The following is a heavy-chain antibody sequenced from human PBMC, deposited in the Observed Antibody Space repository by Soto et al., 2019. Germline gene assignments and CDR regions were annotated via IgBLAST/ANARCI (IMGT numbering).Heavy chain of an antibody. J-gene: IGHJ6*02. CDR2: ISTSGHTT. V-gene: IGHV1-46*03. D-gene: IGHD3-3*01. Sequence: QVQLVQSGAEVKKPGASANLSCKASGAPFTNFYIHWVRQAPGQGREWLVMISTSGHTTTYPQKFQGRVTMTRATSTSTLYMALSTLRSDDPAIYYGARQFGMVKDYYDDYGMEVWGQGTTVTVSS. CDR1: GAPFTNFY. CDR3: ARQFGMVKDYYDDYGMEV.